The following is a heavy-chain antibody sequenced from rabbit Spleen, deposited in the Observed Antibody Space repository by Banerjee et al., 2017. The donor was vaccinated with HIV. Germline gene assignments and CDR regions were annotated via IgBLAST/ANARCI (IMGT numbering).Heavy chain of an antibody. CDR1: GVSFSSSYW. J-gene: IGHJ6*01. CDR3: ARDTGSSFSTYGMDL. Sequence: QSLEESGGDLVKPGASLTLTCTASGVSFSSSYWMSWVRQAPGKGLEWIAYIHAGSSGTTYYASWAKGRFTISKTSSTTVTLQMTSLTAADTATYFCARDTGSSFSTYGMDLWGPGTLVTVS. D-gene: IGHD8-1*01. CDR2: IHAGSSGTT. V-gene: IGHV1S40*01.